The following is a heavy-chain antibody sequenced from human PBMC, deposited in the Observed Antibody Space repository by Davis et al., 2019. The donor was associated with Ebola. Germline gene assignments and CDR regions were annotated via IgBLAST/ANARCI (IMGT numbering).Heavy chain of an antibody. D-gene: IGHD2-2*02. Sequence: MPSETLSLTCTVSGGSISSGDYYWSWIRQPPGKGLEWIGYIYYSGSTYYNPSLKSRVTISVDTSKNQFSLKLSSVTAADTAVYYCARGVPAAIDGCFDYWGQGTLVTVSS. CDR3: ARGVPAAIDGCFDY. CDR1: GGSISSGDYY. V-gene: IGHV4-30-4*01. CDR2: IYYSGST. J-gene: IGHJ4*02.